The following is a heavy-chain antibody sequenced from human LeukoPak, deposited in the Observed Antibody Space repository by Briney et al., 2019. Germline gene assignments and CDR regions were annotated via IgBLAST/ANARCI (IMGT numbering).Heavy chain of an antibody. V-gene: IGHV4-4*07. CDR1: GGSISSYY. D-gene: IGHD6-6*01. J-gene: IGHJ4*02. CDR3: ARATGIAARRYFDY. CDR2: IYTSGST. Sequence: PSETLSLTCTVSGGSISSYYWSWIRQPAAKGLEWIGRIYTSGSTNYNPSLKSRVTMSVDTSKNQFSLELSSVTAADTAVYYCARATGIAARRYFDYWGQGTLVTVSS.